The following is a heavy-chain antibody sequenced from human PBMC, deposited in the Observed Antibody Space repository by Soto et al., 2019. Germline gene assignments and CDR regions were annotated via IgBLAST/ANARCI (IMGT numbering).Heavy chain of an antibody. J-gene: IGHJ4*02. Sequence: EVQLLESGGGLVQPGGSLRLSCAASGFTFSSYAMNWVRQAPGKGLEWVSVISGSGDSTYYADSVKGRFTISRDNSKNTLYLQMNSLRAEDTAVYYCAKGGQDRGMIVVVILDYWGQGTLVTVSS. CDR3: AKGGQDRGMIVVVILDY. CDR2: ISGSGDST. V-gene: IGHV3-23*01. CDR1: GFTFSSYA. D-gene: IGHD3-22*01.